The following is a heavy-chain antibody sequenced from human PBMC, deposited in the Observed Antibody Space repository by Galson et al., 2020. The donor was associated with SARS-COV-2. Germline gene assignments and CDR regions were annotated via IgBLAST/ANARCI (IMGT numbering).Heavy chain of an antibody. D-gene: IGHD3-3*01. CDR2: IWHDGNKI. J-gene: IGHJ4*02. V-gene: IGHV3-33*01. Sequence: GGSLRLSCAASGLTFSGYGMHWVRQAPGKGLEWVALIWHDGNKIYYAASVKGRFTISRDNSKNTLYLEMNSLRAEDTAVYYCAGLRTNGYFDYWGQGTLVTVSS. CDR1: GLTFSGYG. CDR3: AGLRTNGYFDY.